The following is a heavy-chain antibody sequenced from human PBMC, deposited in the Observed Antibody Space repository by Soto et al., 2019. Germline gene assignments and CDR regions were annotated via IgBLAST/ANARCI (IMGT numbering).Heavy chain of an antibody. J-gene: IGHJ4*02. D-gene: IGHD6-13*01. CDR2: ISGSGGST. CDR3: AKDQGSSWYKIDY. CDR1: GFTFSNYA. Sequence: EVQLLESGGGLVQPGGSLRLSCAASGFTFSNYAVTWVRQAPGKGLEWVSTISGSGGSTYYADSVKGRFTISRDNSKNKLYLHMNSLRAEDTAVYYCAKDQGSSWYKIDYWGQGTLVTVSS. V-gene: IGHV3-23*01.